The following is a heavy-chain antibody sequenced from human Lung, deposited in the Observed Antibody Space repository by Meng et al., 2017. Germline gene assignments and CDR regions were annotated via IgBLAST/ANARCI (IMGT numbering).Heavy chain of an antibody. CDR1: GGSFTSCSYY. D-gene: IGHD3-3*01. Sequence: QLQLQESGPGLVKPSETLSLTCTVSGGSFTSCSYYWGWIRQPPEKGLEWIGNIYYSGSTFYNPSLKSRVSMSVDTSKNQFSLRLNSVTAADTAVYYCARQGGRFSPNLWGQGTLVTVSS. CDR3: ARQGGRFSPNL. V-gene: IGHV4-39*01. J-gene: IGHJ4*02. CDR2: IYYSGST.